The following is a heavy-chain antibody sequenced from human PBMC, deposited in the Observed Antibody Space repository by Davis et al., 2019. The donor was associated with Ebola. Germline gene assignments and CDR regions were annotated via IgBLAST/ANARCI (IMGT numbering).Heavy chain of an antibody. Sequence: GESLKISCKGSGYSFTSYWIVWVRQMPGKGLECMGIIFPGDSDTRYSPSFQGQVTISADKSISTAYLQWSSLKASGTAMYYCARHGISYYDSSVVGYWGQGTLVTVSS. D-gene: IGHD3-22*01. CDR3: ARHGISYYDSSVVGY. CDR1: GYSFTSYW. CDR2: IFPGDSDT. V-gene: IGHV5-51*01. J-gene: IGHJ4*02.